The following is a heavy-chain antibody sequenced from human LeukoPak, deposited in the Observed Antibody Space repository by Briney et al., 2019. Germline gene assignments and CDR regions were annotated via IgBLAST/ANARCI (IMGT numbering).Heavy chain of an antibody. D-gene: IGHD3-22*01. CDR3: ARDHGGASDYDDYYDSSDTMDY. CDR1: GFTFSSYW. Sequence: GGSLRLSCAASGFTFSSYWMHWVRQAPGKGLVRVSRINSDGSSTSYADSVKGRFTISRDSAKNTLYLQMNSLRAEDTAVYYCARDHGGASDYDDYYDSSDTMDYWGQGTLVTVSS. V-gene: IGHV3-74*01. CDR2: INSDGSST. J-gene: IGHJ4*02.